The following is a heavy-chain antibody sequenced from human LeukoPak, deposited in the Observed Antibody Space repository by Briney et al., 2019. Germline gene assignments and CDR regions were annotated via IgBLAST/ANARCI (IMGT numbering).Heavy chain of an antibody. J-gene: IGHJ4*02. Sequence: ASVKVSCKASGYTFTGYYMHWVRQAPGQGLEWMGWINPNSGGTNYAQKFQGRVTMTRDTSISTAYMELSRLRSDDTAVYYCAIGSRAITMVRGAKEFDYWGQGTLVTVSS. CDR2: INPNSGGT. V-gene: IGHV1-2*02. D-gene: IGHD3-10*01. CDR3: AIGSRAITMVRGAKEFDY. CDR1: GYTFTGYY.